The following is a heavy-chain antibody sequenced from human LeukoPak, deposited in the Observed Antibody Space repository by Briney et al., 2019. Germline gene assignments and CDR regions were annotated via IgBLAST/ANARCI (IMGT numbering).Heavy chain of an antibody. D-gene: IGHD2-2*02. CDR2: IYYSGST. J-gene: IGHJ4*02. CDR1: GGSIRSSYYY. V-gene: IGHV4-61*05. CDR3: ARGGCNSASCYMAPFDY. Sequence: SETLSLTCTVSGGSIRSSYYYWGWIRQPPGKGLEWIGYIYYSGSTNYNPSLKSRVTISVDTSKNQFSLKLSSVTAADTAVYYCARGGCNSASCYMAPFDYWGQGTLVTVSS.